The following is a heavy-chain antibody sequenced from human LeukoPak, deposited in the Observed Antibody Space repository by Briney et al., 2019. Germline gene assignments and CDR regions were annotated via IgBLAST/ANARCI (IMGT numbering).Heavy chain of an antibody. CDR2: IYHSGST. V-gene: IGHV4-38-2*02. CDR1: GYSISSGYY. Sequence: SETLSLTCTVSGYSISSGYYWGWIRQPPGKGLEWIGSIYHSGSTYYNPSLKSRVTMSVDTSKNQFSLKLSSVTAADTAVYYCARGVPDYYDSSGYYYGDYWGQGTLVTVSS. J-gene: IGHJ4*02. CDR3: ARGVPDYYDSSGYYYGDY. D-gene: IGHD3-22*01.